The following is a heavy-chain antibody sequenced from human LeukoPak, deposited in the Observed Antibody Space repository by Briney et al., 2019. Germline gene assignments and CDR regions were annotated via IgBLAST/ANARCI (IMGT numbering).Heavy chain of an antibody. D-gene: IGHD3-10*01. CDR3: AKELLWFGELSGLDY. Sequence: GRSLRLSCAASGFTFSSYGMHWVRQAPGKGLEWVAVISYDGSNKYYADSVKGRFTISRDNSKNTLYLQMNSLRAEDTAVYYCAKELLWFGELSGLDYWGQGTLVTVSS. J-gene: IGHJ4*02. CDR1: GFTFSSYG. V-gene: IGHV3-30*18. CDR2: ISYDGSNK.